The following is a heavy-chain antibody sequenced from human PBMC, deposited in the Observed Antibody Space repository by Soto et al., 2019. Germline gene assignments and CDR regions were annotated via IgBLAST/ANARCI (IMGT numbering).Heavy chain of an antibody. Sequence: GGSLRLSXAASGFTFRSYEMNWVRQAPGKGLEWVSYMSSSGSTIYYADSVKGRFTISRDNAKNSLYLQMNSLRAEDTAVYYCARDQRTATGPSFGNWGQGTLVTVSS. CDR1: GFTFRSYE. D-gene: IGHD6-13*01. CDR2: MSSSGSTI. V-gene: IGHV3-48*03. J-gene: IGHJ4*02. CDR3: ARDQRTATGPSFGN.